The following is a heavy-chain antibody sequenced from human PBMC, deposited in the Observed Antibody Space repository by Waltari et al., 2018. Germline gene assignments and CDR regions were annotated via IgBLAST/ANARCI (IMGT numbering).Heavy chain of an antibody. CDR2: IKQDGSEK. Sequence: EVQLVESGGGLVQPGGSLRLSCAASGFTFSSYWMSWVRQAPGKGLEWVANIKQDGSEKDYVDSVKGRFTISRDNAKNALYLQMNSLRAEDTAVYYCARGYDFWSGYYEVALRYEVYYFDYWGQGTLVTVSS. V-gene: IGHV3-7*01. CDR1: GFTFSSYW. J-gene: IGHJ4*02. CDR3: ARGYDFWSGYYEVALRYEVYYFDY. D-gene: IGHD3-3*01.